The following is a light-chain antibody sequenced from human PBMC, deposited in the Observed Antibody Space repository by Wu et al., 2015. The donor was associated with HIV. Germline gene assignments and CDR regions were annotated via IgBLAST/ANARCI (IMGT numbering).Light chain of an antibody. V-gene: IGKV1-8*01. CDR3: QQYYSYPYT. CDR2: AAS. Sequence: IQMTQSPSSLSASTGDRVTITCRASQGISSYLAWYQQKPGKAPKLLIYAASTLQSGVPSRFSGSGSGTDFTLTISCLQSEDFATYYCQQYYSYPYTFGQGTKLEIK. J-gene: IGKJ2*01. CDR1: QGISSY.